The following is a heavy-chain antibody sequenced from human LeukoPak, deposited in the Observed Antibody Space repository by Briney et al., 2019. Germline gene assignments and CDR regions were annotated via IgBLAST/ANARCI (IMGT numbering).Heavy chain of an antibody. CDR1: GFTFSSYW. J-gene: IGHJ2*01. CDR3: VRWTTVTTGRYFDL. Sequence: GGSLRLSCAASGFTFSSYWMHWVRQAPGKGLVWVSRINSDGTNTNYADSVKGRFTISRDNAKNTLYLQMNSPRAEDPAVYYCVRWTTVTTGRYFDLWGRGTLVTVSS. CDR2: INSDGTNT. V-gene: IGHV3-74*01. D-gene: IGHD4-17*01.